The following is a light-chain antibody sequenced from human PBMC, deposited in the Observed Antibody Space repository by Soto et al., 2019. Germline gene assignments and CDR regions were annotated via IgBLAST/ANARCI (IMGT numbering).Light chain of an antibody. CDR3: QQYNNWPFS. CDR1: QSVSRN. Sequence: EVGLTHSPATLSVYPGDRATLSCRASQSVSRNLAWYQQKPGQAPRLLIYGASTRATGIPARFSGSGSGTEFTLTISSLQSEDFAVYFCQQYNNWPFSFGQGTRLEIK. V-gene: IGKV3-15*01. CDR2: GAS. J-gene: IGKJ5*01.